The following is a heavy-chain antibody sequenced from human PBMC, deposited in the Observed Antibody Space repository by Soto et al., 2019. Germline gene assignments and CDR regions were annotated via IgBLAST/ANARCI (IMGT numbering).Heavy chain of an antibody. Sequence: EVQLVESGGGLVQPGGSLRLSCAASGFTFSSYSMNWVRQAPGKGLEWVSYISSSSSTIYYADSVKGRFTISRDNAKNSLYLQMSSLRAEDTAVYYCASSGLGFQHWGQGTLVTVSS. CDR2: ISSSSSTI. D-gene: IGHD6-6*01. CDR1: GFTFSSYS. V-gene: IGHV3-48*01. CDR3: ASSGLGFQH. J-gene: IGHJ1*01.